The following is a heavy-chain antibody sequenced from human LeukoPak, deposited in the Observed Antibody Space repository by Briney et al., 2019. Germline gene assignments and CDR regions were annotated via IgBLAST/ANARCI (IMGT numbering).Heavy chain of an antibody. J-gene: IGHJ4*02. CDR1: GFTFSSYS. V-gene: IGHV3-21*01. D-gene: IGHD1-26*01. CDR2: ISSSSSYI. Sequence: PGGSLRLSCAASGFTFSSYSMNWVRQAPGKGLEWVSSISSSSSYIYYADSVKGRFTISRDNAKNSLYQQMNSLRAEDTAVYYCARDQEWELPFDYWGQGTLVTVSS. CDR3: ARDQEWELPFDY.